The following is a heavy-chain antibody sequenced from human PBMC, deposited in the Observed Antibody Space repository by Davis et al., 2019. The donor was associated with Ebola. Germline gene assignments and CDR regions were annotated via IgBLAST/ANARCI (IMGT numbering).Heavy chain of an antibody. J-gene: IGHJ4*02. V-gene: IGHV3-23*01. Sequence: GESLKISCAASGFTFSNYAMTWVRQAPGKGLEWVSSIHGDGRALYADSVKGRFTTSRVDSENTLYLQMSSLRVDDTAMYYCAKVRDDYWGQGTLVTVSS. CDR2: IHGDGRA. CDR3: AKVRDDY. CDR1: GFTFSNYA.